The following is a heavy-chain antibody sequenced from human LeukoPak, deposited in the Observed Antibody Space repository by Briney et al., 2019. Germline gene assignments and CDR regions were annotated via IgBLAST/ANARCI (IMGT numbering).Heavy chain of an antibody. Sequence: SETLSLTCTVSGGSISSSPYYWGWIRQPPGKGLEWIGSIYYSGSAYYNPSLKSRVTISVDTSKNQFSLKLSSVTAADTAVYYCARVPARGCSGGSCYSDFYMDVWGKGTTVTVSS. CDR3: ARVPARGCSGGSCYSDFYMDV. CDR2: IYYSGSA. CDR1: GGSISSSPYY. V-gene: IGHV4-39*07. D-gene: IGHD2-15*01. J-gene: IGHJ6*03.